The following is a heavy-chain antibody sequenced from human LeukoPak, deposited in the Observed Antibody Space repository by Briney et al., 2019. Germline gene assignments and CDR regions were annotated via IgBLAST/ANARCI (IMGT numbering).Heavy chain of an antibody. D-gene: IGHD3-10*01. V-gene: IGHV3-23*01. CDR2: LSGSGGGT. Sequence: GGSLRLSCAVCGITRSNFGMRWVRQAPGKGLEWGAGLSGSGGGTNYADSVQGRLPVSRENPKNPLYLHMNSLRAEDTAVYFCAKRGVVIRVFLVGFHKEAYYFDSWGQGALVTVSS. CDR3: AKRGVVIRVFLVGFHKEAYYFDS. CDR1: GITRSNFG. J-gene: IGHJ4*02.